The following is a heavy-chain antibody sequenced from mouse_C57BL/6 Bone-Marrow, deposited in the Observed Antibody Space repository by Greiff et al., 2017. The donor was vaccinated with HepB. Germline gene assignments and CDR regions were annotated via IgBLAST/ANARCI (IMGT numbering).Heavy chain of an antibody. J-gene: IGHJ2*01. Sequence: EVKLVESGAELVRPGASVKLSCTASGFNIKDDYMHWVKQRPEQGLEWIGWIDPENGDTEYASKFQGKATITADTSSNTAYLQLSSLTSEDTAVYYCTTGLRPAYYFDYWGQGTTLTVSS. CDR1: GFNIKDDY. CDR3: TTGLRPAYYFDY. V-gene: IGHV14-4*01. D-gene: IGHD2-2*01. CDR2: IDPENGDT.